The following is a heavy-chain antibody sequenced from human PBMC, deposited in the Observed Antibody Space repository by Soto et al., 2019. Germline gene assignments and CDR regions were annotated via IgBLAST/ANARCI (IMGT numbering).Heavy chain of an antibody. CDR3: ARFNDDSSGYYYYYYGMDV. CDR2: INPNSGGT. J-gene: IGHJ6*02. V-gene: IGHV1-2*04. D-gene: IGHD3-22*01. CDR1: GYTFTGYY. Sequence: QVQLVQSGAEVKKPGASVKVSCKASGYTFTGYYMHWVRQAPGQGLEWMGWINPNSGGTNYAQKLQGWVTMTRDTSISTAYMELSRLRSDDTAVYYCARFNDDSSGYYYYYYGMDVWGQGTTVTVSS.